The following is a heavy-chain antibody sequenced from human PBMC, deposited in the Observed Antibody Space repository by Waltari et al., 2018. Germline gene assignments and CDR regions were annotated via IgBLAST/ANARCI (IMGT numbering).Heavy chain of an antibody. D-gene: IGHD3-22*01. CDR2: ISAYNGDI. V-gene: IGHV1-18*01. Sequence: QIQLVQSGAEVRKPGASVKVSCKTSGYSFNTYGISWVRQAPGQGLEWMGWISAYNGDINYAQRYQGRVTLTTDPSTRTAYMELRSLRSDDTAVYYCARDARYYDGSGYFEFDFWGQGTLVTVSS. CDR1: GYSFNTYG. J-gene: IGHJ4*02. CDR3: ARDARYYDGSGYFEFDF.